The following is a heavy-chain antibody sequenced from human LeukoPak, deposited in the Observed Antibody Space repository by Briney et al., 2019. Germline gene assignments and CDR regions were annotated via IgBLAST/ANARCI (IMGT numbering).Heavy chain of an antibody. CDR2: INHSGST. Sequence: SETLSLTCAVYGGSFSGYYWSWIRQPPGEGLEWIGEINHSGSTNYNPSLKSRVTISVDTSKNQFSLKLSSVTAADTAVYYCARHKGSSGQFDYWGQGTLVTVSS. D-gene: IGHD6-19*01. V-gene: IGHV4-34*01. J-gene: IGHJ4*02. CDR1: GGSFSGYY. CDR3: ARHKGSSGQFDY.